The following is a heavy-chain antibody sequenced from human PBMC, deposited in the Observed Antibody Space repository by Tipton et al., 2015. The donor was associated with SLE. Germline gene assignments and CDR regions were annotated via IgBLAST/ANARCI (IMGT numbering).Heavy chain of an antibody. CDR3: ARGSNPLWYYYGMDV. V-gene: IGHV4-39*07. J-gene: IGHJ6*02. CDR1: GGSISSSSYY. CDR2: IYYSGST. Sequence: TLSLTCTVSGGSISSSSYYWGWIRQPPGKGLEWIGSIYYSGSTYYNPFLKSRVTISVDTSKNQFSLKLSSVTAADTAVYYCARGSNPLWYYYGMDVWGQGTTVTVSS. D-gene: IGHD2-2*01.